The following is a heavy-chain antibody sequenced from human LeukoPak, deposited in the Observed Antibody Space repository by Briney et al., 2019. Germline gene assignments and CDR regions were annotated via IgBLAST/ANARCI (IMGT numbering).Heavy chain of an antibody. CDR3: ARDQVQDCSSTSCYKGRYHYYMDV. CDR1: GYTFTSYY. V-gene: IGHV1-46*01. J-gene: IGHJ6*03. CDR2: INPSGGST. Sequence: ASVKVSCKASGYTFTSYYMHWVRQAPGQGLEWMGIINPSGGSTSYAQKFQGRVTMTRDMSTSTVYMELSSLRSEDTAVYYCARDQVQDCSSTSCYKGRYHYYMDVWGKGTTVTVSS. D-gene: IGHD2-2*02.